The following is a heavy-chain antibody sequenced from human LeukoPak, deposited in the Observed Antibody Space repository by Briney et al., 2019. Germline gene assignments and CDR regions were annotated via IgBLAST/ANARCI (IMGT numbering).Heavy chain of an antibody. Sequence: GGSLRLSCAASGFIFSDFYMSWIRQSPGKGLEWLSYISNSGSYTNYADSVEGRFTISRDNAKKSLYLQMNSLRAEDTAVYYCAREEYYYGSGSHDYWGQGTLVTVSS. CDR1: GFIFSDFY. J-gene: IGHJ4*02. CDR3: AREEYYYGSGSHDY. D-gene: IGHD3-10*01. V-gene: IGHV3-11*06. CDR2: ISNSGSYT.